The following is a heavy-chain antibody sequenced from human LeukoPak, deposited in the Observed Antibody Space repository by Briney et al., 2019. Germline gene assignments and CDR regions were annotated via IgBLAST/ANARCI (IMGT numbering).Heavy chain of an antibody. CDR2: INSDGSST. D-gene: IGHD7-27*01. CDR1: GFTFSTYW. Sequence: GALRLSRAASGFTFSTYWMHWVRQAPGKGLVWVSRINSDGSSTHYADSVKGRFTVSRDNAKNTLYLQMNSLRVEDTSVYFCARDGDGWDYWGQGTLVTVSS. CDR3: ARDGDGWDY. J-gene: IGHJ4*02. V-gene: IGHV3-74*01.